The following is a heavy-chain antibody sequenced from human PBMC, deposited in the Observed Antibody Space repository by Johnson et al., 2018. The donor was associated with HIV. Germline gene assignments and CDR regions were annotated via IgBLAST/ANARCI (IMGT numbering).Heavy chain of an antibody. CDR3: AKDIGYSSGLGNTGFEI. D-gene: IGHD6-19*01. J-gene: IGHJ3*02. V-gene: IGHV3-30-3*01. Sequence: QVQLVESGGGVVQPGRSLRLSCAASGFTFNSYAMHWVCQAPGKGLEWVAVISYDGSNQYYADSVKGRFTISRDNSKNTLYLQMNSLRPEDTALYYCAKDIGYSSGLGNTGFEIWGLGTMVTVSS. CDR1: GFTFNSYA. CDR2: ISYDGSNQ.